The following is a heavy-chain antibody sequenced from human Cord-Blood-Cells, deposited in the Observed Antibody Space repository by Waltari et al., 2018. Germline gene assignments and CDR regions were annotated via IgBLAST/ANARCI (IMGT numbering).Heavy chain of an antibody. Sequence: LEWLGRTYYRSKWYNDYAVSGKSRITINPDTSKNQFSLQLNSVTPEDTAVYYCAREGAVAGNWFDPWGQGTLVTVSS. D-gene: IGHD6-19*01. J-gene: IGHJ5*02. V-gene: IGHV6-1*01. CDR2: TYYRSKWYN. CDR3: AREGAVAGNWFDP.